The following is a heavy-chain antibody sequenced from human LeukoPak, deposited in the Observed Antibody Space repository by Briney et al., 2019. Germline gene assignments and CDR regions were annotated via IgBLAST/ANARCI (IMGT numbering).Heavy chain of an antibody. J-gene: IGHJ6*03. CDR2: IKQDGSEK. Sequence: GGSLRLSCAASGFTFSSYWMSWVRQAPGKGLEWVANIKQDGSEKYYVDSVKGRFTISRDNAKNSLYLQMNSLRAEDTAVYYCARDAVDSSSWTRDYYYYMDVWGKGTTVTVSS. V-gene: IGHV3-7*01. D-gene: IGHD6-13*01. CDR1: GFTFSSYW. CDR3: ARDAVDSSSWTRDYYYYMDV.